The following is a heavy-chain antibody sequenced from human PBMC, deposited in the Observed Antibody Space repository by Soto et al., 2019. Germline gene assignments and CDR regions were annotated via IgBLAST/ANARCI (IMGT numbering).Heavy chain of an antibody. CDR3: ARDTLQIIAAAGTVFRWFDP. J-gene: IGHJ5*02. V-gene: IGHV1-18*01. Sequence: ASVKVSCKASGYTFTSYGIGWVRQATGQGLEWMGWISAYNGNTNHAQNLQGRVTMTTDTSTSTANMELRSLRSDGAAVYYGARDTLQIIAAAGTVFRWFDPWGQGTLVTVSS. CDR1: GYTFTSYG. D-gene: IGHD6-13*01. CDR2: ISAYNGNT.